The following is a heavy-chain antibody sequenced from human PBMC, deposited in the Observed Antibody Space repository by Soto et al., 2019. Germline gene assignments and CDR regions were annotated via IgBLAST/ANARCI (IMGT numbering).Heavy chain of an antibody. Sequence: QVPLQESGPGLVKPSETLSLTCTVSFTSISNYYWSWIRQPPGKGLEWIGYVSHSANSGRTSYNPSLKSRVTISADTSKNQFSLKLASATAADTAVYYCARLTTFRSSDFDYWGQGTLVTVSS. CDR1: FTSISNYY. CDR3: ARLTTFRSSDFDY. D-gene: IGHD3-22*01. CDR2: VSHSANSGRT. J-gene: IGHJ4*02. V-gene: IGHV4-59*01.